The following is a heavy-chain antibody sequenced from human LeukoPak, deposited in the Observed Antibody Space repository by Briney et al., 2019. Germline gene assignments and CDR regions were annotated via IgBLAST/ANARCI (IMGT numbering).Heavy chain of an antibody. D-gene: IGHD1-26*01. CDR3: ARDLLRWELLIYYYYGMDV. CDR1: GFTFSSYW. V-gene: IGHV3-7*01. CDR2: IKQDGSEK. J-gene: IGHJ6*02. Sequence: GGSLRLSCAASGFTFSSYWMSWVRQAPGKGLEWVANIKQDGSEKYYVDSVKGRFTISRDNAKNSLYLQMNSLRAEDTAVYYCARDLLRWELLIYYYYGMDVWGQGTTVTVSS.